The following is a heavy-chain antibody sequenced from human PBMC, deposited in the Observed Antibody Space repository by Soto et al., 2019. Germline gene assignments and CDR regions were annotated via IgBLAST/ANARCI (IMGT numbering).Heavy chain of an antibody. Sequence: QERLVQSGAEVRKPGSSVKVSCKVTGGTSTRYAINWVRQAPGQGLERMGGIVPMFGTSKYAQKFQGRVTITADTSTNIAYMELRSLISEDTAVYYCNRGSEYDFWSGYLWGQGTLVSVSS. V-gene: IGHV1-69*06. CDR2: IVPMFGTS. CDR3: NRGSEYDFWSGYL. J-gene: IGHJ4*02. D-gene: IGHD3-3*01. CDR1: GGTSTRYA.